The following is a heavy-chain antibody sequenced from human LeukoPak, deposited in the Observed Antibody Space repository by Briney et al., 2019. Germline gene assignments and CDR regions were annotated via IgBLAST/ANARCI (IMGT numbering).Heavy chain of an antibody. CDR1: RFTFTNYA. D-gene: IGHD2-2*03. CDR2: ISGSGGST. V-gene: IGHV3-23*01. CDR3: AMDLQGDAFDI. Sequence: GGSLRLSCAASRFTFTNYAMSWIRQAPGKGLEWVSGISGSGGSTYYADSAKGRFTISRDNSKNTLYLQMSSLRAEDTAVYYCAMDLQGDAFDIWGQGTMVTVSS. J-gene: IGHJ3*02.